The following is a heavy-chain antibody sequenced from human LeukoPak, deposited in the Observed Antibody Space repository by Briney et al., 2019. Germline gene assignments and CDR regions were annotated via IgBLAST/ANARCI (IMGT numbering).Heavy chain of an antibody. J-gene: IGHJ4*02. D-gene: IGHD2-2*02. Sequence: GEALKISCXGSGYSFTSYWIGWVRKMAGKGLEWMGIIYPGDSDTRYSPSFQGQVTISADKSISTAYLQWSSLKASDTAMYYCARLWERDVVVPAAIGYWGQGTLVTVSS. CDR2: IYPGDSDT. V-gene: IGHV5-51*01. CDR1: GYSFTSYW. CDR3: ARLWERDVVVPAAIGY.